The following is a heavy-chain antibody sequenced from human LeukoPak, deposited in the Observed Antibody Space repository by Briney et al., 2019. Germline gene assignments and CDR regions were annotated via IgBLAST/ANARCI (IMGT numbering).Heavy chain of an antibody. CDR1: GFTFSSYA. Sequence: PGGSLRLSCAASGFTFSSYAMSWVRQAPGKGLEWVSAISGSGGSTYYADSVKGRFTISRDNSKNTLYLQVNSLRAEDTAVYYCAKEVVEYYYGSGSLDYWGQGTLVTVSS. V-gene: IGHV3-23*01. J-gene: IGHJ4*02. D-gene: IGHD3-10*01. CDR2: ISGSGGST. CDR3: AKEVVEYYYGSGSLDY.